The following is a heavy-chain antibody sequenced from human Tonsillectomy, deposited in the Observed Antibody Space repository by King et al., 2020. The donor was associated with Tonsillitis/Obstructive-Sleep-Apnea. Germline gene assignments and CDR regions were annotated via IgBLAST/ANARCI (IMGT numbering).Heavy chain of an antibody. CDR3: ARDHCSSTSCYGNYYYMDV. D-gene: IGHD2-2*01. J-gene: IGHJ6*03. Sequence: VQLQESGPGLVKPSETLSLTCTVSGGSISSYYWSWIRQPPGKGLEWIGYIFFSGSTNYNPSLKSRVTISVDTSKKQFSLKLSPVTAADTAVYYCARDHCSSTSCYGNYYYMDVWGKGTTVTVSS. CDR1: GGSISSYY. V-gene: IGHV4-59*01. CDR2: IFFSGST.